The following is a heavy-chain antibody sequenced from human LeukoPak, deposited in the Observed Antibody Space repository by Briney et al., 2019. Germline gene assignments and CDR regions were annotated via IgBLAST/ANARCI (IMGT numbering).Heavy chain of an antibody. D-gene: IGHD3-22*01. V-gene: IGHV1-46*01. CDR1: GYTFTSYY. Sequence: ASVKVSCKASGYTFTSYYIHWVRQAPGQGLEWMGIINPAGGITTYAQKFQGSRLTFTRDTSTSTVYMELSSLRSEDTAVYYCARGRGVHDSHTYDYFDYWGQGSLVTVSS. CDR3: ARGRGVHDSHTYDYFDY. CDR2: INPAGGIT. J-gene: IGHJ4*02.